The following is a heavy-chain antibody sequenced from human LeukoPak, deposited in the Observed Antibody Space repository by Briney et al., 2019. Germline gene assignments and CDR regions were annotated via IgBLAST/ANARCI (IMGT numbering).Heavy chain of an antibody. V-gene: IGHV1-69*05. CDR1: GGTFSSYA. CDR3: ARGGDSSWYRSWFDP. Sequence: GASVKVSCKASGGTFSSYAISWVRQAPGQGLEWMGGIIPIFGTANYAQKFQGRVTITMDESTSTAYMELSSLRSEDTAVYYCARGGDSSWYRSWFDPWGQGTLVTVSS. CDR2: IIPIFGTA. D-gene: IGHD6-13*01. J-gene: IGHJ5*02.